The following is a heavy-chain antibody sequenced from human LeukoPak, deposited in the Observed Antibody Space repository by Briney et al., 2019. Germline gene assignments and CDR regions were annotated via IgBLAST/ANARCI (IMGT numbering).Heavy chain of an antibody. D-gene: IGHD3-16*01. V-gene: IGHV4-39*01. Sequence: SETLSLTCTVSGDSISSSGYYWSWIRQPPGKELEWIASINYGGTTYYNPSLRGRVTTSVDTSKNQFSLRLSSVTAADTAVYFCARYVVSVPAKYYFDYWGQGSLVTVSS. J-gene: IGHJ4*02. CDR3: ARYVVSVPAKYYFDY. CDR2: INYGGTT. CDR1: GDSISSSGYY.